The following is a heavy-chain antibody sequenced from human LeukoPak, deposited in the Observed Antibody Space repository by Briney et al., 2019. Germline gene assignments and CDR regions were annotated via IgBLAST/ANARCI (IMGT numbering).Heavy chain of an antibody. J-gene: IGHJ6*04. CDR1: GFTFSTYE. D-gene: IGHD5-12*01. Sequence: GGSLRLSCAASGFTFSTYEMNWVRQAPGKGLEWVSYIGSSDTMYYADSVKGRFTISRDSAKNSLYLQMNSLRAEDTAIYYCAREGRSGYDLTGYYGMDVWGKGTTVTVPS. V-gene: IGHV3-48*03. CDR2: IGSSDTM. CDR3: AREGRSGYDLTGYYGMDV.